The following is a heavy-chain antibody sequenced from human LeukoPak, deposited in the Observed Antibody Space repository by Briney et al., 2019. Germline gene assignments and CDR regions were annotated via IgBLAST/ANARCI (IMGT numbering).Heavy chain of an antibody. V-gene: IGHV3-9*01. CDR1: GFTFDDYA. J-gene: IGHJ5*02. D-gene: IGHD6-13*01. CDR3: AKGGRSSSWYWGPFDP. Sequence: PGGSLRLSCAASGFTFDDYAMHWVRQAPGKGLEWVSGISWNSGSIGYADSVKGRFTISRDNAKNSLYLQMNSLRAEDTALYYCAKGGRSSSWYWGPFDPWGQGTLVTVSS. CDR2: ISWNSGSI.